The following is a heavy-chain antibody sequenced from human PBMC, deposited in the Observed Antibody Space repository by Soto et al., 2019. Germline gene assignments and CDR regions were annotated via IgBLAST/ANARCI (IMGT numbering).Heavy chain of an antibody. CDR1: GFSLSTSGVG. V-gene: IGHV2-5*02. J-gene: IGHJ5*02. Sequence: SGPTLVNPTQTLTLTCTFSGFSLSTSGVGVGWIRQPPGKALEWLALIYWDDDKRYSPSLKSRLTITKDTSKNQVVLTMTNMDPVDTATYYCAQTLPDCEINWFDPWGQGTLVTVSS. CDR3: AQTLPDCEINWFDP. CDR2: IYWDDDK. D-gene: IGHD2-21*01.